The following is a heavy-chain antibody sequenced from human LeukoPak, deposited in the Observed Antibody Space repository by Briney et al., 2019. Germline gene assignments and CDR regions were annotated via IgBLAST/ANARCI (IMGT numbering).Heavy chain of an antibody. CDR3: ARDNSVRDEAWWFYP. D-gene: IGHD5-24*01. Sequence: SVTVSCKASGGTFSSYAINWVRQAPGQGLEWMGGIIPVFGTSNYAQKFQGRVTITADESTRTAYMELSSLRSEDTAVYYCARDNSVRDEAWWFYPWGQGTLVTVSS. CDR1: GGTFSSYA. J-gene: IGHJ5*02. V-gene: IGHV1-69*13. CDR2: IIPVFGTS.